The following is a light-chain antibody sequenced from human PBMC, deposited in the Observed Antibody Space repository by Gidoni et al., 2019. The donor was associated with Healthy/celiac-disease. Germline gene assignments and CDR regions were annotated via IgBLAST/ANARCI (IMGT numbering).Light chain of an antibody. V-gene: IGKV1-39*01. CDR2: AAS. CDR3: QQSYSTPPST. CDR1: QSISND. Sequence: EIQMTQTPSSLSASVGDRVTLTCRASQSISNDLNWYQQKPGKAPKLLIYAASSLQSGVPSRFSGSGSGTDFTLTISSLQPEDFATYYCQQSYSTPPSTFGQGTKLEIK. J-gene: IGKJ2*01.